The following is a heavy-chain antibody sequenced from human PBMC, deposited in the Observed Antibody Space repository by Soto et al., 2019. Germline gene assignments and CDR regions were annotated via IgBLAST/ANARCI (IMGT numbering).Heavy chain of an antibody. V-gene: IGHV1-69*06. CDR1: GGTFSSYA. Sequence: SVKVSCKASGGTFSSYAISWVRQAPGQGLEWMGGIIPIFGTANYAQKFQGRVTITADKSTSTAYMELSSLRSEDTAVYYCAREAWGHSSSHYYYYYGMDVWGQGTTVTVSS. J-gene: IGHJ6*02. D-gene: IGHD5-18*01. CDR3: AREAWGHSSSHYYYYYGMDV. CDR2: IIPIFGTA.